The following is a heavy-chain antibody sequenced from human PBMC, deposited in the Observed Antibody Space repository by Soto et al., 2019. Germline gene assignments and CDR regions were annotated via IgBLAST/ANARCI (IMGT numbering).Heavy chain of an antibody. V-gene: IGHV3-23*01. Sequence: EVQLLESGGGSVQPGGSLRLSCAASGFTFSSYPMSWVRQAPGKGLEWVSAVSGSGGTTYYADSVKGRLTISRDNSKNMVYLQMSSLRAEDSALYYCARGPPTDYRRFDYWGQGTLVTVSS. CDR2: VSGSGGTT. D-gene: IGHD4-17*01. CDR1: GFTFSSYP. J-gene: IGHJ4*02. CDR3: ARGPPTDYRRFDY.